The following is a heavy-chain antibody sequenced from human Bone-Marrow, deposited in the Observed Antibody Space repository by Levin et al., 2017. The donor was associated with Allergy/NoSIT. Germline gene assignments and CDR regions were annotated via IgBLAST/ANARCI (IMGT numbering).Heavy chain of an antibody. CDR3: AKSPTLTGYYEWFDP. D-gene: IGHD3-9*01. J-gene: IGHJ5*02. CDR2: ISYDGSFT. CDR1: GFSFRSYG. Sequence: GGSLRLSCAASGFSFRSYGMHWVRQAPGKGLEWVGLISYDGSFTFYGDSVKGRFTISRDNSNNTLFLQMDSLIAEDTAIYYCAKSPTLTGYYEWFDPWGQGTLVTVSS. V-gene: IGHV3-30*18.